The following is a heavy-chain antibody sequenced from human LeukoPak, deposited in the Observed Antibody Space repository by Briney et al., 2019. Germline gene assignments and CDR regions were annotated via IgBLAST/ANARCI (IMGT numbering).Heavy chain of an antibody. Sequence: EASVKVSCKASGYTFTTYDINWVRQATGQGLEWMGWMNPKSGYTGSAQKFQGRVSMTRDTSTSTAYMELSSLRTEDTAVYYCVRVAGSADYWGQGTLVTVSS. CDR2: MNPKSGYT. D-gene: IGHD6-19*01. CDR1: GYTFTTYD. V-gene: IGHV1-8*01. J-gene: IGHJ4*02. CDR3: VRVAGSADY.